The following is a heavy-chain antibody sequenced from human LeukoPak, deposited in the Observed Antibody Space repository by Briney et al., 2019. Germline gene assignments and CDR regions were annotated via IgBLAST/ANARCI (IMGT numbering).Heavy chain of an antibody. CDR2: IYYSGST. Sequence: SETLSLTCTVSGGSISSSSYYWGWIRQPPGKGLEWIGSIYYSGSTYYNPSLKSRVTVSVDTSKNQFSLKLSSVTAADTAVYYCARHLSNYDMLTGYYGLRYFDYWGQGTLVTVSS. CDR3: ARHLSNYDMLTGYYGLRYFDY. CDR1: GGSISSSSYY. D-gene: IGHD3-9*01. J-gene: IGHJ4*02. V-gene: IGHV4-39*01.